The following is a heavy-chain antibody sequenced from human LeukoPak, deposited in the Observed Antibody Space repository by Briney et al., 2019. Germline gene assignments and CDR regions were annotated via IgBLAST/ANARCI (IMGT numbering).Heavy chain of an antibody. V-gene: IGHV7-4-1*02. CDR2: INANTRNP. D-gene: IGHD2-2*01. Sequence: EASVKVSCKASGYTFTSYAMNWVRQAPGQGLEWIGWINANTRNPTYAQGFTGRFVFSLDTSVSTAYLQISSLKAEDTAVYYCARVYCSSTSCYVFFENELDYWGQGTLVTVSS. CDR1: GYTFTSYA. J-gene: IGHJ4*02. CDR3: ARVYCSSTSCYVFFENELDY.